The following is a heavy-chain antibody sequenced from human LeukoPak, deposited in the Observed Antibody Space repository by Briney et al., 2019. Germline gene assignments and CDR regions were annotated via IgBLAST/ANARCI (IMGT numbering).Heavy chain of an antibody. V-gene: IGHV1-2*02. J-gene: IGHJ3*02. CDR2: INPNSGDT. Sequence: ASVKVSCKASGYTFTGYYMHWVRQAPGQGLEWMGWINPNSGDTNYAQKFQDRVTMTRDTSISAAYMELSRLRSDDTAVYYCAQTYYYYDSSGYYTDAFDIWGQGTMVTVSS. D-gene: IGHD3-22*01. CDR3: AQTYYYYDSSGYYTDAFDI. CDR1: GYTFTGYY.